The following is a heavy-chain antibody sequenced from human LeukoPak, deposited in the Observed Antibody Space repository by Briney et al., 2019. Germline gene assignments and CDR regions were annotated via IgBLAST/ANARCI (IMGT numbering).Heavy chain of an antibody. J-gene: IGHJ4*02. CDR1: GYSFTSNW. CDR3: ARLNVRGVIIGALHYFDY. D-gene: IGHD3-10*02. V-gene: IGHV5-51*01. Sequence: GESLKISCKGSGYSFTSNWIAWVRQMPGKGLEWMGIIYPGDSDTRYSPSFQGQVTISADKSISTAYLQWNSLKASDTAIYYCARLNVRGVIIGALHYFDYWGQGTLVTVSS. CDR2: IYPGDSDT.